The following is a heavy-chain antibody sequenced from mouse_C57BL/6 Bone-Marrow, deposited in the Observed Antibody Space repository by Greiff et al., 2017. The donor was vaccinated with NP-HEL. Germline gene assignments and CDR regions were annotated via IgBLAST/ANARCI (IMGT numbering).Heavy chain of an antibody. Sequence: QVQLQQPGAELVKPGASVKMSCKASGYTFTSYWITWVKQRPGQGLEWIGDIYPGSGSTNYNEKFKSKATLTVDTSSSTAYMQLSSLTSEYSAVYYCARGNGYVSYYFDYWGQGTTLTVSS. CDR3: ARGNGYVSYYFDY. CDR2: IYPGSGST. D-gene: IGHD2-2*01. V-gene: IGHV1-55*01. CDR1: GYTFTSYW. J-gene: IGHJ2*01.